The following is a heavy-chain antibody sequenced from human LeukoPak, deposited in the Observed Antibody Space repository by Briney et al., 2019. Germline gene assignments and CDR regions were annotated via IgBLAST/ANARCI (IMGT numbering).Heavy chain of an antibody. V-gene: IGHV1-24*01. CDR3: ATTSIAAPDSPPFDY. CDR1: GYTLTELS. D-gene: IGHD6-6*01. CDR2: FDPEDGET. J-gene: IGHJ4*02. Sequence: GASVKVSCKVSGYTLTELSMHWVPQAPGKGLEWMGGFDPEDGETIYAQKFQGRVTMTEDTSTDTAYMELSSLRSEDTAVYYCATTSIAAPDSPPFDYWGQGTLVTVSS.